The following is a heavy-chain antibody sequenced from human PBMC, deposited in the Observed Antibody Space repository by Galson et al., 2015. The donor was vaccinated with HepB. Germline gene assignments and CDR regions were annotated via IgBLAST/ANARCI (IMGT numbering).Heavy chain of an antibody. Sequence: PALVKPTQTLTLTCTFSGFSLITGGMRVGWIRQPPGKALEWLARIDWNDNKVYSTSLKTRLTISKDTSKNQVVLIMTNMDPVDTATYYCARTPFYYDGRHSGNDAFDVWGQGTIVTVSS. CDR1: GFSLITGGMR. D-gene: IGHD3-22*01. V-gene: IGHV2-70*04. CDR2: IDWNDNK. CDR3: ARTPFYYDGRHSGNDAFDV. J-gene: IGHJ3*01.